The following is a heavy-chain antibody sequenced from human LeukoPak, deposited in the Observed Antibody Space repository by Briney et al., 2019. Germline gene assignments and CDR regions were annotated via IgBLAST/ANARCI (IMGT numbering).Heavy chain of an antibody. D-gene: IGHD3-9*01. CDR2: IYNNENT. Sequence: PSETLSLTCTVSGGSISPYYWSWIRQPAGKGLEWIGRIYNNENTNYNASLKSRVTISVDTSKNQFSLRLSSVTAADTAVYYCARGPRSADWYGIDYWGQGTLVTVSS. CDR3: ARGPRSADWYGIDY. V-gene: IGHV4-4*07. CDR1: GGSISPYY. J-gene: IGHJ4*02.